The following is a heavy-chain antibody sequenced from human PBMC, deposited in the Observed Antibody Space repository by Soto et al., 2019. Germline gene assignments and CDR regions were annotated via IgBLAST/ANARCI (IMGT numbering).Heavy chain of an antibody. CDR3: AARACSTGTCFHPGPY. CDR2: IIPILDMT. CDR1: GGTFNSYT. V-gene: IGHV1-69*02. D-gene: IGHD2-15*01. J-gene: IGHJ4*02. Sequence: QVQLVQSAAEMKKPGSSVKVSCKASGGTFNSYTFSWVRQAPGQGLEWMGRIIPILDMTTYSQSFQGRVTITADKFTSTVYMELISLTSEDTALYFCAARACSTGTCFHPGPYWGQGTLFAVSS.